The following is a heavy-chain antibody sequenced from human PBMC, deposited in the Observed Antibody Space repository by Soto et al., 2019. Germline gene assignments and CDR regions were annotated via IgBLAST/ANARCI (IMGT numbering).Heavy chain of an antibody. Sequence: QVQLQQWGAGLLKPSETLSLTCAVYGGSFSGYYWSWIRQPPGKGLEWIGEINHSGSTNYNPSLKRRVTISVDTSKSQFSLKLSSVTAADTAVYYCARRHAGYSSSWRPFDYWGQGTLVTVSS. CDR3: ARRHAGYSSSWRPFDY. D-gene: IGHD6-13*01. V-gene: IGHV4-34*01. CDR1: GGSFSGYY. CDR2: INHSGST. J-gene: IGHJ4*02.